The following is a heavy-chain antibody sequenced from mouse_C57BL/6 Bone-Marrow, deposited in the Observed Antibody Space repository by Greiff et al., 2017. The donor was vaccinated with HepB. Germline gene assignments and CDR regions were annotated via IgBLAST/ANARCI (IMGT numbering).Heavy chain of an antibody. CDR2: ISSGGSYT. D-gene: IGHD2-12*01. Sequence: EVKLMESGGDLVKPGGSLKLSCAASGFTFSSYGMSWVRQTPDKRLEWVATISSGGSYTYYPDSVKGRFTISRDNAKNTLYLQMSSLKSEDTAMYYCERHERRGFDYWGQGTTLTVSS. J-gene: IGHJ2*01. CDR3: ERHERRGFDY. V-gene: IGHV5-6*01. CDR1: GFTFSSYG.